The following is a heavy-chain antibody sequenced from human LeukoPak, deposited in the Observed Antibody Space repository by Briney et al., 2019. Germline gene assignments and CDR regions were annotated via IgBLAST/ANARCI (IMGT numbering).Heavy chain of an antibody. CDR1: GGSFSGYY. CDR3: ARYGSGNTFDY. CDR2: INHSGST. V-gene: IGHV4-34*01. D-gene: IGHD3-10*01. Sequence: PSETLSLTCAVYGGSFSGYYWSWIRQPPGKGLEWIGEINHSGSTNYNPSLKSRVTISVDTSKNQFSLKLSSVTAADTAVYYCARYGSGNTFDYWGQGTLVTVSS. J-gene: IGHJ4*02.